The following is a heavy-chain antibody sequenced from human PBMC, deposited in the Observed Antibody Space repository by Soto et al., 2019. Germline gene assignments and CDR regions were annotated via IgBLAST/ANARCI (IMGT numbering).Heavy chain of an antibody. Sequence: GGSLRLSCVASGFTFSKVWMNWVRQGPGKGLEWVGRIKSNADGGTTDYAAPMKGRFTISRDDSRNTLYLQINSLQSEDTGVYYCNWLWRSNGVAVWGQGTTVTVSS. D-gene: IGHD5-12*01. V-gene: IGHV3-15*07. CDR3: NWLWRSNGVAV. J-gene: IGHJ6*02. CDR2: IKSNADGGTT. CDR1: GFTFSKVW.